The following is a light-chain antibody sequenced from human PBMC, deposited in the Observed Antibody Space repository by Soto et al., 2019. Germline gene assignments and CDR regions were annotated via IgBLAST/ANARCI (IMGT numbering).Light chain of an antibody. Sequence: DILMTQSPSSLSASVGDRVTITCRASESIGRHLNWYQQKPGKAPKLLIYATSSLQNGVPSRFRGGGSGTDFTLTISNLQPEDFATYYCQQSYSTLSITFGQGTRLEIK. CDR2: ATS. V-gene: IGKV1-39*01. CDR3: QQSYSTLSIT. CDR1: ESIGRH. J-gene: IGKJ5*01.